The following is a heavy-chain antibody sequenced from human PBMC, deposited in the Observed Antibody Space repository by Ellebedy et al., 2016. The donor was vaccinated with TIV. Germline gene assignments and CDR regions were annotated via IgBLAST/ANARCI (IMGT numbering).Heavy chain of an antibody. J-gene: IGHJ6*02. D-gene: IGHD4-17*01. V-gene: IGHV3-15*01. CDR2: IKRKTDGGTT. Sequence: PGGSLRLSCAASGFTFSNAWMSRVRQAPGKGLEWVGRIKRKTDGGTTEYAAPVKGRFTISRDDSKNTLYLQMNSLKTEDTAVYYCTTHDYGDYSGMDVWGQGTTVTVSS. CDR3: TTHDYGDYSGMDV. CDR1: GFTFSNAW.